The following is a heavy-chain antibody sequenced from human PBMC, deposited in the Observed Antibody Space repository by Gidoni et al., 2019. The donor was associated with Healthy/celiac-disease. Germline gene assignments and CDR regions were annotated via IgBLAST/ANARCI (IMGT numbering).Heavy chain of an antibody. CDR1: GGSMSSRSYY. Sequence: QLQLQDSRSGLVKRLETLSLTCTVSGGSMSSRSYYWGGSRQPPGKGLAWSGSIYYSGRAYYNPSLKRQVTISVDTSKNQFSLKQSSVTAADTAVYYWASLSGSLDPWGQGTLVTVSS. CDR2: IYYSGRA. CDR3: ASLSGSLDP. V-gene: IGHV4-39*01. D-gene: IGHD1-26*01. J-gene: IGHJ5*02.